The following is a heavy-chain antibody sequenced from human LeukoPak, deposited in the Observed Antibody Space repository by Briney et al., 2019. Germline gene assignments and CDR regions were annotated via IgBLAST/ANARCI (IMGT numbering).Heavy chain of an antibody. Sequence: SETLSLTCSVSGGPISSSDYYWGWIRQPPGKGLEWIGRISYTGNTYYSPSLKSRVTISVDTSNNVFSLRLSSVTAGDTAVYYCARLTHSYYGDTYGYYPYYYMDVWGKGTTVTVSS. J-gene: IGHJ6*03. CDR3: ARLTHSYYGDTYGYYPYYYMDV. CDR1: GGPISSSDYY. D-gene: IGHD3-22*01. CDR2: ISYTGNT. V-gene: IGHV4-39*02.